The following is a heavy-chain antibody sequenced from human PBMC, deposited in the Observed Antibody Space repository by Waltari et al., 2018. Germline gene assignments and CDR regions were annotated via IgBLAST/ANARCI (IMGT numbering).Heavy chain of an antibody. CDR2: IYHSGST. CDR1: GYSLSSGYY. Sequence: QVQLQESGPGLVKPSETLSLTCAVSGYSLSSGYYWGWSRQPPGKGLEWIGSIYHSGSTYYNPSLKSRVTISVDTSKNQFSLKLSSVTAADTAVYYCARRDDHDAFDIWGQGTMVTVSS. CDR3: ARRDDHDAFDI. J-gene: IGHJ3*02. V-gene: IGHV4-38-2*01. D-gene: IGHD1-1*01.